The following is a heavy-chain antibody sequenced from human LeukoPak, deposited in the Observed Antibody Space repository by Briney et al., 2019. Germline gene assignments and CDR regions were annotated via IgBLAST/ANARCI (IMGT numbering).Heavy chain of an antibody. D-gene: IGHD3-10*01. CDR3: ARHYDYYYGMDV. CDR2: ISSSSSYI. Sequence: GGSLRLSCAASGFTFSSYSMNWVRQAPGKGLEWISSISSSSSYIYYADSVKGRFTISRDNAKNSLYLQMNSLRAEDTAVYYCARHYDYYYGMDVWGQGTTVTVSS. J-gene: IGHJ6*02. CDR1: GFTFSSYS. V-gene: IGHV3-21*01.